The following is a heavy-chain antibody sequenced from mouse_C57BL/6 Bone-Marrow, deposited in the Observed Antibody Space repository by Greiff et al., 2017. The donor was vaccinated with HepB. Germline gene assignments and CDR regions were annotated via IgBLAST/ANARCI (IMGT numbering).Heavy chain of an antibody. CDR3: ARGIDDGYYFAY. CDR1: GYTFTSYW. V-gene: IGHV1-81*01. CDR2: IYPRSGNT. Sequence: QVQLKQPGAELVKPGASVKLSCKASGYTFTSYWMHWVKQRTGQGLEWIGEIYPRSGNTYYNEKFKGKATLTADKSSSTAYMELRSLTSEDSAVYFCARGIDDGYYFAYGGQGTLVTVSA. J-gene: IGHJ3*01. D-gene: IGHD2-3*01.